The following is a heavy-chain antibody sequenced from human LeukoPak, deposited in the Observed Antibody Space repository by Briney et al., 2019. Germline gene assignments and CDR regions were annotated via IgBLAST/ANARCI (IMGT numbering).Heavy chain of an antibody. CDR1: GFTFSSYA. Sequence: GGSLRLSCAASGFTFSSYAMRWVRQATGKGLEWVSATGGSGRSTHYADSVRGRFTISRDNSKNTLYLQMNSLRAEDTAVYYCARGLWNYYDSSGYNDAFDIWGQGTMVTVSS. CDR3: ARGLWNYYDSSGYNDAFDI. CDR2: TGGSGRST. J-gene: IGHJ3*02. V-gene: IGHV3-23*01. D-gene: IGHD3-22*01.